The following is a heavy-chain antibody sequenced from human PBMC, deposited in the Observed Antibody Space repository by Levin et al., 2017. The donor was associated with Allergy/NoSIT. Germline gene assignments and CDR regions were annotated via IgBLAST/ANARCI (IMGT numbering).Heavy chain of an antibody. Sequence: GGSLRLSCAASGFTFSTYAMSWVRQAPGKGLEWVSGISGSGGDTYYADSGKGRFTISRDNSKTTLYLQMNSLRAEDTAIYYCAASSGWGLFEHWGQGTLVTVSS. CDR2: ISGSGGDT. D-gene: IGHD6-19*01. V-gene: IGHV3-23*01. CDR1: GFTFSTYA. J-gene: IGHJ4*02. CDR3: AASSGWGLFEH.